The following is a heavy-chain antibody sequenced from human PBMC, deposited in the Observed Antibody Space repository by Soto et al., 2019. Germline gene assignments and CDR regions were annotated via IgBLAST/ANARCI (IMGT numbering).Heavy chain of an antibody. CDR2: IYYSGST. D-gene: IGHD2-15*01. V-gene: IGHV4-31*03. CDR1: GGSINSCRYY. CDR3: ARAEYCSGGSCYWAFYY. Sequence: SETLSLTCTVSGGSINSCRYYWSWIRQHPGKGLEWIGYIYYSGSTYYNPSLKSRVTISVDTSENQFSLKLRSVTAADTAIYYCARAEYCSGGSCYWAFYYWGQGALVTVSS. J-gene: IGHJ4*02.